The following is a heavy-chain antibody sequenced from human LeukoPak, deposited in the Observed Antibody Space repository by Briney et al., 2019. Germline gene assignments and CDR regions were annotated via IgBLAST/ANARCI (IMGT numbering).Heavy chain of an antibody. V-gene: IGHV1-18*01. CDR1: GYTFISYG. J-gene: IGHJ3*02. CDR2: ISAYNGNT. Sequence: ASVKVSCKASGYTFISYGISWVRQAPGQGLEWMGWISAYNGNTNYAQKLQGRVTMTTDTSTSTAYMELSSLRSEDTAVYYCATDLVVTEDAFDIWGQGTMVTVSS. D-gene: IGHD2-21*01. CDR3: ATDLVVTEDAFDI.